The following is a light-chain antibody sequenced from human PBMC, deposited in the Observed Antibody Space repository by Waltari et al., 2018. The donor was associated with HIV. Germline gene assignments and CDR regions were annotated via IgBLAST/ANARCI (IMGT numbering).Light chain of an antibody. CDR3: QQRSNWPLT. CDR2: DAS. J-gene: IGKJ4*01. CDR1: QSINSY. Sequence: PGERATLSCRASQSINSYLAWYQQKPGQAPRLLIYDASDRATGIPARFSGSGSGTDFTLTITSLEPEDCAVYYCQQRSNWPLTFGGGTKVEIK. V-gene: IGKV3-11*01.